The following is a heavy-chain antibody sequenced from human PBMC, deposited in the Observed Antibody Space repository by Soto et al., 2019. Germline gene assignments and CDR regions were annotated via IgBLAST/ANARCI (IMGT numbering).Heavy chain of an antibody. D-gene: IGHD3-10*01. Sequence: QVQLVQSGAEVKKPGSSVKVSCKASGGTFSSYTVSWVRQAPGQGLEWMGRIVPILGVPNYAQRFQGRVTITADKRTNTAYTELSRLRSEDTAVYYCARDRYAYGSGSTIDWWGQGQLVTVPS. CDR1: GGTFSSYT. CDR2: IVPILGVP. CDR3: ARDRYAYGSGSTIDW. J-gene: IGHJ4*02. V-gene: IGHV1-69*02.